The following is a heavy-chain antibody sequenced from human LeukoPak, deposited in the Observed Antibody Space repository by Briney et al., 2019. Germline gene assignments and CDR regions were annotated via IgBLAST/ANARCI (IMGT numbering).Heavy chain of an antibody. CDR1: GFTFSSYA. D-gene: IGHD3-22*01. CDR2: ISSNGGST. Sequence: PGGSLRLSCSASGFTFSSYAMHWVRQAPGKGLEYVSAISSNGGSTYYADPVKGRFTISRDNSKNTLYLQMSSLRAEDTAVYYCVKGITMIVVVITGFDYWGQGTLVTVSS. J-gene: IGHJ4*02. V-gene: IGHV3-64D*06. CDR3: VKGITMIVVVITGFDY.